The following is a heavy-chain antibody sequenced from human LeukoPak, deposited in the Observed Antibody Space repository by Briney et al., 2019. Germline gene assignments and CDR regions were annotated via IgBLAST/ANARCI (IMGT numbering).Heavy chain of an antibody. J-gene: IGHJ6*03. Sequence: SQALPLPFDISGGSFSRDAVAWDWIRPSPSSGLEWLGRTCYKSKWYNDYAESLKSRIIISPDTSKNQFSLQLNSVTPEDTAVYFCARGADYYSPLDVWGQGTTVTVSS. V-gene: IGHV6-1*01. CDR2: TCYKSKWYN. CDR1: GGSFSRDAVA. CDR3: ARGADYYSPLDV.